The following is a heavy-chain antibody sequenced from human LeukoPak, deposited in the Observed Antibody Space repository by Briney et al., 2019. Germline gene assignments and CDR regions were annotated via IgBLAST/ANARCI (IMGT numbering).Heavy chain of an antibody. V-gene: IGHV4-4*07. CDR3: VRVGTGDLWWYFDL. D-gene: IGHD7-27*01. CDR1: GGSISNYY. Sequence: SETLSLTCTVSGGSISNYYWSWIRQPAEKGLEWPGRIYTSGSTNYNPSLKSRITMSVDTSKNQFSLKLNSVTAADTAVYYCVRVGTGDLWWYFDLWGRGTLVTVSS. CDR2: IYTSGST. J-gene: IGHJ2*01.